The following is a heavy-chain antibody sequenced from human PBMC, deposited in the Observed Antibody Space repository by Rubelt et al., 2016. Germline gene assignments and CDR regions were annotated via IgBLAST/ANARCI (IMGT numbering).Heavy chain of an antibody. V-gene: IGHV3-21*01. Sequence: EVQLVESGGGLVQPGGSLRLSCAASGFTFSSYSMNWVRQAPGKGLEWVSSISSSSGYIYYADSVKGRFTIARDNAKNSLYLQMNSLRAEDTAVYYCARGQYTPDYWGQGTLVTVSS. J-gene: IGHJ4*02. CDR1: GFTFSSYS. D-gene: IGHD6-6*01. CDR3: ARGQYTPDY. CDR2: ISSSSGYI.